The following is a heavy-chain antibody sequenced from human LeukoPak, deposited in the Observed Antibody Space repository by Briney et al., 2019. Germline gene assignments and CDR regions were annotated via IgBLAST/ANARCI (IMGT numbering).Heavy chain of an antibody. Sequence: SETLSLTCAVYGGPFSGYYWSWIRQPPGKGLEWIGEINHSGSTNYNPSLKSRVTISVDTSKNQFSLKLSSVTAADTAVYYCARAGSSGWSPSYYYYYGMDVWGQGTTVTVSS. CDR3: ARAGSSGWSPSYYYYYGMDV. CDR2: INHSGST. J-gene: IGHJ6*02. CDR1: GGPFSGYY. D-gene: IGHD6-19*01. V-gene: IGHV4-34*01.